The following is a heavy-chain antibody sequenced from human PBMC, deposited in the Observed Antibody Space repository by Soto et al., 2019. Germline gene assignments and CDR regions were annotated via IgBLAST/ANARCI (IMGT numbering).Heavy chain of an antibody. J-gene: IGHJ4*02. V-gene: IGHV3-23*01. CDR1: GFIFSDYA. Sequence: VGSLRLSCAASGFIFSDYAMSWVRQAPGKGLACVSTISDTGGDTYYADSVKGRFTISRDNSKRTLYLQLNSLRAQNTALYYCASPLYPSVPTSVFDYWGQGTTVTVSS. CDR2: ISDTGGDT. CDR3: ASPLYPSVPTSVFDY. D-gene: IGHD2-8*01.